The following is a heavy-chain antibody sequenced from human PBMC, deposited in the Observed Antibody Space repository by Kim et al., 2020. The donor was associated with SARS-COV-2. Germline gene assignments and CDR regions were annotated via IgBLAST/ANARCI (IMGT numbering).Heavy chain of an antibody. CDR3: ARRNGYGDYT. D-gene: IGHD4-17*01. CDR1: GGSISSYY. J-gene: IGHJ5*02. V-gene: IGHV4-59*13. CDR2: IYYSGST. Sequence: SETLSLTCTVSGGSISSYYWSWIRQPPGKGLEWIGYIYYSGSTNYNPSLKSRVTISVDTSKNQFSLKLSSVTAADTAVYYCARRNGYGDYTWGQGTLVTVSS.